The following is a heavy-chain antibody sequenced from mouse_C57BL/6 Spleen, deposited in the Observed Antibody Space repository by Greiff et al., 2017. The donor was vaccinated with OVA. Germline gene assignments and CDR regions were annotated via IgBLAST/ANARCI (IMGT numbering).Heavy chain of an antibody. Sequence: EVKLVESGGDLVKPGGSLKLSCAASGFTFSSYGMSWVRQTPDKRLEWVATISSGGSYTYYPDSVKGRFTISRDNAKNTLYLQMSSLKSEDTAMYYCARHTTTAFDYWGQGTTLTVSS. V-gene: IGHV5-6*02. CDR1: GFTFSSYG. D-gene: IGHD1-2*01. CDR2: ISSGGSYT. CDR3: ARHTTTAFDY. J-gene: IGHJ2*01.